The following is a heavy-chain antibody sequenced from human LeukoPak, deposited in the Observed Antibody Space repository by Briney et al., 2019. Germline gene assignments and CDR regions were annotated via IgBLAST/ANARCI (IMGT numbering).Heavy chain of an antibody. Sequence: GGSLRLSCAASGFTFSSYAMHWVRQAPGKGLEWVAVISYDGSNKYYADSVKGRFTISRDNSKNTLYLQMNSLRAEDTAVYYCARGQGYSNYVWDYYYGMDVWGQGTTVTVSS. V-gene: IGHV3-30-3*01. CDR3: ARGQGYSNYVWDYYYGMDV. J-gene: IGHJ6*02. CDR1: GFTFSSYA. CDR2: ISYDGSNK. D-gene: IGHD4-11*01.